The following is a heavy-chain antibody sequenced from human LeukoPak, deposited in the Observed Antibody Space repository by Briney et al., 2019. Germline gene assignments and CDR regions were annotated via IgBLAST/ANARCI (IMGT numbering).Heavy chain of an antibody. Sequence: GGSLRLSCAASGFTFSNAWMNWVRQAPGKGLEWVGRIKSKTDGGTTDYAAPVKGRFTISRDDSKNTLYLQMNSLRAEDTAVYYCAKGSLPYSGSYERYNDYWGQGTLVAVSS. CDR3: AKGSLPYSGSYERYNDY. CDR1: GFTFSNAW. D-gene: IGHD1-26*01. V-gene: IGHV3-15*07. J-gene: IGHJ4*02. CDR2: IKSKTDGGTT.